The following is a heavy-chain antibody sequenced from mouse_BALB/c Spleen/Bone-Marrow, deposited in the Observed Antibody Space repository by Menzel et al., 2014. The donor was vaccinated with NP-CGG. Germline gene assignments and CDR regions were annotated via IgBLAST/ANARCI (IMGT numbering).Heavy chain of an antibody. CDR3: TRSYANYFDY. CDR2: IYPSDSYT. Sequence: QVQLQQSGAELVRPGVSLKLSCKASGYTFTSYWINWVKQRPGQGLEWIGNIYPSDSYTNYNQRFKDKATLTVDKSSSTAYMQLSSPTSEDSAVYYCTRSYANYFDYWGQGTTLTVSS. D-gene: IGHD6-5*01. CDR1: GYTFTSYW. V-gene: IGHV1-69*02. J-gene: IGHJ2*01.